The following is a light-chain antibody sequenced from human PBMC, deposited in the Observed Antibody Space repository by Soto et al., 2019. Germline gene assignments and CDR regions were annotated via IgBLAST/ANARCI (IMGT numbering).Light chain of an antibody. Sequence: QSVLTQPPSASGSPGQSVSISCTGTSSDVGGYNYVSWYQQHPGKAPKLMIYEVSKRPSGVPDRFSGSKSGNTASLTVSGFQAEDEADYYCSSYAGINNLVFGGGTKVTVL. CDR1: SSDVGGYNY. CDR2: EVS. V-gene: IGLV2-8*01. CDR3: SSYAGINNLV. J-gene: IGLJ2*01.